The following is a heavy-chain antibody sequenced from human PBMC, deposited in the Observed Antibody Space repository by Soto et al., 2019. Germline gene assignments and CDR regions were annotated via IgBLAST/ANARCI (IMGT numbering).Heavy chain of an antibody. CDR3: ARAEKDIFGVVYYYGMDV. Sequence: EVQLVESGGGLVKPGGSLRLSCAASGFTFSSYSMNWVRQAPGKGLEWVSSISSSSSYIYYADSVKGRFTISRDNAKNALYLQMNSLRAEDTAVYYCARAEKDIFGVVYYYGMDVWGQGTTVTVSS. D-gene: IGHD3-3*01. CDR1: GFTFSSYS. CDR2: ISSSSSYI. J-gene: IGHJ6*02. V-gene: IGHV3-21*01.